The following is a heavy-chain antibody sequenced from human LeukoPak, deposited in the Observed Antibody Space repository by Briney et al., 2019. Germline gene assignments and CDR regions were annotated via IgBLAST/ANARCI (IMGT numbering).Heavy chain of an antibody. J-gene: IGHJ5*02. CDR2: IFYTGNT. Sequence: SETLSLTCTVSGGSISSGDNSWSWIRQPPGKGLEWIGYIFYTGNTYYNPSLKSRVTISVDTSKNQFSLKLSSVTAADTAVYYCSRDSYTVVTPGSWLDPWGPGALVTVSS. CDR1: GGSISSGDNS. D-gene: IGHD4-23*01. V-gene: IGHV4-30-4*01. CDR3: SRDSYTVVTPGSWLDP.